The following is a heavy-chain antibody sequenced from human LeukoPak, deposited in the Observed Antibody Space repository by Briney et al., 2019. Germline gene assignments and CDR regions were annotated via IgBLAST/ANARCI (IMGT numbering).Heavy chain of an antibody. J-gene: IGHJ4*02. V-gene: IGHV3-21*06. CDR1: GFTFSSYS. CDR2: ITRSSSYI. CDR3: AKDRLGGPYFFHY. D-gene: IGHD3-16*01. Sequence: GGSLRLSCAASGFTFSSYSLNWVRQAPGKGLEWISSITRSSSYIYYADSVKGRFTISRDNAKNLLSLQMNSLRAEDTAVYFCAKDRLGGPYFFHYWGQGTLVTVSS.